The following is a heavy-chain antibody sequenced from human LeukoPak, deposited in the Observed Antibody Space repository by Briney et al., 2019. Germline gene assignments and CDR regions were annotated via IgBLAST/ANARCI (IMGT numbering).Heavy chain of an antibody. CDR3: AGGWELLPYYGMDV. V-gene: IGHV1-58*02. Sequence: GPSVKLSCKASGFTFTSSAMQWVRQARGQRLEWIGWIVVGSGNTNYAQKFQERVTITRDMSTSTAYMELSSLRSEDTAVYYCAGGWELLPYYGMDVWGQGTTVTVSS. D-gene: IGHD1-26*01. CDR1: GFTFTSSA. J-gene: IGHJ6*02. CDR2: IVVGSGNT.